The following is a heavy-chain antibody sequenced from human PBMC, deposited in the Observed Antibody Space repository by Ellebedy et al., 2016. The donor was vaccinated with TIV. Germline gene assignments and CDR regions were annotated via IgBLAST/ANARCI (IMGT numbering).Heavy chain of an antibody. J-gene: IGHJ5*02. CDR3: ARADYGGNSGWFDP. CDR1: GGSISSYY. V-gene: IGHV4-59*01. D-gene: IGHD4-23*01. CDR2: IYYSGST. Sequence: SETLSLTCTVSGGSISSYYWSWIRQPPGKGLEWIGYIYYSGSTNYNPSLKSRVTISVDTSKNQFSLKLSSVTAADTAVYYCARADYGGNSGWFDPWGQGTLVTVSS.